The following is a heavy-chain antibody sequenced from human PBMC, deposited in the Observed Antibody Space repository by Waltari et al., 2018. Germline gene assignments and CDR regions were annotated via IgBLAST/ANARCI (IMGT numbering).Heavy chain of an antibody. D-gene: IGHD6-19*01. V-gene: IGHV4-4*07. CDR3: ARDSSGVPLDS. CDR1: GVSVSSSF. CDR2: IYLTGTT. J-gene: IGHJ4*02. Sequence: QVHLQESGPRLVKPSETLSLTCTVSGVSVSSSFWSWIRQPAGKGLQWIGRIYLTGTTNYNPSLKIRVTISVDTSKNEVSLKLNSVTAADTAIYYCARDSSGVPLDSWGQGTQVTVSS.